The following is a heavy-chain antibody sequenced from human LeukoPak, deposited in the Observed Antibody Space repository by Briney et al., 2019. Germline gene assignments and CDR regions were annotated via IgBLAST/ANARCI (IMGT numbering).Heavy chain of an antibody. J-gene: IGHJ4*02. CDR1: GYTFTGYY. CDR3: ASAYSSGWPYFDY. D-gene: IGHD6-19*01. CDR2: INPNSGGT. V-gene: IGHV1-2*02. Sequence: ASVKVSCKASGYTFTGYYMHWVQQAPGQGLEWMGWINPNSGGTNYAQKFQGRVTMTRDTSISTAYMELSRLRSDDTAVYYCASAYSSGWPYFDYWGQGTLVTVSS.